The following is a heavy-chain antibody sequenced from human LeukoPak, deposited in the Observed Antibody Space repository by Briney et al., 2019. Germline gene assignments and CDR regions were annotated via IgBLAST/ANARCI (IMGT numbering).Heavy chain of an antibody. J-gene: IGHJ4*02. Sequence: SETLSLTCAVYGGSFSGDYWSWIRQPPGKGLEWIGEINHSGSTNYNPSLKSRVTISVGTSKNQFSLKLSSVTAADTAVYYCARAGYSSGWYGDYWGQGTLVTVSS. CDR1: GGSFSGDY. CDR3: ARAGYSSGWYGDY. V-gene: IGHV4-34*01. CDR2: INHSGST. D-gene: IGHD6-19*01.